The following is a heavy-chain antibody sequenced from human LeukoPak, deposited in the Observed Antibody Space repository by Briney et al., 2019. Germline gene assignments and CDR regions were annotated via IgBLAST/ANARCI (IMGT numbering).Heavy chain of an antibody. CDR2: INHSGST. J-gene: IGHJ4*02. Sequence: PSETLSLTCAVYGGSFSGYYWSWIRQPPGKGLEWIGEINHSGSTNYNPSLKSRVTISVDTSKNQFSLKLSSVTAADTAVYYCARPYYYDSSGYSDQWGQGTLVTVSS. D-gene: IGHD3-22*01. V-gene: IGHV4-34*01. CDR1: GGSFSGYY. CDR3: ARPYYYDSSGYSDQ.